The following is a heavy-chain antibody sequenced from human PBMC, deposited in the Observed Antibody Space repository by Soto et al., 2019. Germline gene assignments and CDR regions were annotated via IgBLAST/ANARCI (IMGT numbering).Heavy chain of an antibody. CDR1: GGTFHHYG. J-gene: IGHJ2*01. V-gene: IGHV1-69*01. CDR2: LLPMFAAA. D-gene: IGHD2-2*01. Sequence: QVQLVQSGAEVKKPGSSVKVSCQPSGGTFHHYGINWVRPAPGQGPEWMGGLLPMFAAANYDEKLQGRLTITADESTNTAYMELSSLRSEDTAMYYCASSIAIVPAAIRFWFFDLWGRGTPVTVSS. CDR3: ASSIAIVPAAIRFWFFDL.